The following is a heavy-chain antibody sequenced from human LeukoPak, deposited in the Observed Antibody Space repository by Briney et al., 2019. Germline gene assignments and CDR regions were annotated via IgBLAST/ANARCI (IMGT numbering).Heavy chain of an antibody. D-gene: IGHD3-10*01. CDR3: ARCIYDSGSYYNNWFDP. J-gene: IGHJ5*02. CDR2: IYPGDSDT. Sequence: GESLKISCKGSGYSFTSYWIGWVRQMPGKGLEWMGIIYPGDSDTRYSPSFQGQVTISADKSISTAYLQWSSLKASDTAIYYCARCIYDSGSYYNNWFDPWGQGTLVTVSS. V-gene: IGHV5-51*01. CDR1: GYSFTSYW.